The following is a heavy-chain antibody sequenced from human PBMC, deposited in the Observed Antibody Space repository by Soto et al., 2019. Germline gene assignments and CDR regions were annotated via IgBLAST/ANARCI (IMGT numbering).Heavy chain of an antibody. Sequence: EVPLLESGGGLVKPGGSLRLSCAASGFTFSTYAMAWVRQAPGRGLEWVSGFGSGDTTYYADSVKGRFTISRDNSKSTLYLQMNSLRAADTAIYYCAKDTRGSSSQFFDYWGQGTLVTVSS. J-gene: IGHJ4*02. CDR3: AKDTRGSSSQFFDY. V-gene: IGHV3-23*01. CDR2: FGSGDTT. D-gene: IGHD6-6*01. CDR1: GFTFSTYA.